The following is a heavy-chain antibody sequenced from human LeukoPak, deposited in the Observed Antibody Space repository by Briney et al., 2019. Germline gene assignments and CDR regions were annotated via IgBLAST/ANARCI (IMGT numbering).Heavy chain of an antibody. CDR1: GYTFTGYY. CDR3: ARGGRDILTGYYTDFYYGMDV. V-gene: IGHV1-2*06. D-gene: IGHD3-9*01. Sequence: ASVKVSCKASGYTFTGYYMHWVRQAPGQGLEWMGRINPNNGGTNYAQRFQGRVTMTRDTSISTAYMELSRLRSDDTAVYYCARGGRDILTGYYTDFYYGMDVWGQGTTDTVSS. J-gene: IGHJ6*02. CDR2: INPNNGGT.